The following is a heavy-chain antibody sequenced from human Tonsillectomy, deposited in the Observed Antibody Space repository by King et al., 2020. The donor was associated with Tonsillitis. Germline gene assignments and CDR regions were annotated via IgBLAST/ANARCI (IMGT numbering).Heavy chain of an antibody. J-gene: IGHJ5*02. V-gene: IGHV4-34*01. CDR1: GGSFSGYY. Sequence: VQLQQWGAGLLKPSETLSLTCAVYGGSFSGYYWSWIRQPPGKGLEWIGEINHSGSTNYNPSLKSRVTISVVTSKNQFSLKLSSVTAADTAVYYCASKDSSSSWFDPWGQGTLVTVSS. CDR3: ASKDSSSSWFDP. CDR2: INHSGST. D-gene: IGHD6-6*01.